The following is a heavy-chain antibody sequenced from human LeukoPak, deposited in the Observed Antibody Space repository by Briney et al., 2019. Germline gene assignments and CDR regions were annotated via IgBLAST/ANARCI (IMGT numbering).Heavy chain of an antibody. CDR1: GGTFSSYA. D-gene: IGHD5-24*01. V-gene: IGHV1-69*13. CDR3: ARDRTPVEVATIIEWYYYGMDV. J-gene: IGHJ6*02. Sequence: SVKVSCKASGGTFSSYAISWVRQAPGQGLEWMGGIIPIFGTANYAQKFQGRVTITADESTSTAYMELSSLRSEDTAVYYCARDRTPVEVATIIEWYYYGMDVWGQGTTVTVSS. CDR2: IIPIFGTA.